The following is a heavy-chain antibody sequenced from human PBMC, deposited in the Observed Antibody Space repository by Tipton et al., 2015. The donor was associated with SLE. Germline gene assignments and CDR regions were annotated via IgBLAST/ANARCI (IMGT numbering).Heavy chain of an antibody. CDR2: IYTTGST. V-gene: IGHV4-61*09. Sequence: TLSLTCTVSVGPLTSGRYYWSWIRQPAGKGLEWIGHIYTTGSTNYSPSLKSRVTISFDTSETQFSLKLASVTIADTAVYYCARVSSGTNYAIESWGQGTPVTVSS. CDR3: ARVSSGTNYAIES. CDR1: VGPLTSGRYY. J-gene: IGHJ4*02. D-gene: IGHD4/OR15-4a*01.